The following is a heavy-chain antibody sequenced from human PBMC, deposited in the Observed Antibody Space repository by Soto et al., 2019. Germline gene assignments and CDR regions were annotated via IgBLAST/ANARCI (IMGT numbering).Heavy chain of an antibody. CDR2: INGGGTGT. J-gene: IGHJ3*02. CDR1: GFTFSTFG. CDR3: ARNDFGIDSEPRGAFDI. Sequence: GGSLRLSCAASGFTFSTFGMSWVRQAPGKGLEWVSAINGGGTGTYFADSVKGRFTISRDNSKNTVFLQMNSLRAEDTALYYCARNDFGIDSEPRGAFDIWGQGTMVTVSS. D-gene: IGHD3-16*01. V-gene: IGHV3-23*01.